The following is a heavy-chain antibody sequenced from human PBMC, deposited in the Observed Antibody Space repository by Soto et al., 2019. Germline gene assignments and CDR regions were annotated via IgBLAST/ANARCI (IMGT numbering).Heavy chain of an antibody. CDR3: SRSPEVGVRGAY. CDR1: RFDFSSYE. Sequence: PGGSLRLSCVASRFDFSSYEMSWVRQAAGKGLEWVSSITVGSSHIYQPNSMKGRFTISRDDAKNSVYLQIDSLRDEDTALYYCSRSPEVGVRGAYWGQGTLVTVSS. J-gene: IGHJ4*02. CDR2: ITVGSSHI. D-gene: IGHD3-16*01. V-gene: IGHV3-21*01.